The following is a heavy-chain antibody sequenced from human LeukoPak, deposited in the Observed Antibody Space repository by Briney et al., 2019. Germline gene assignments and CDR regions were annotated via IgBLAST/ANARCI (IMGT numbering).Heavy chain of an antibody. D-gene: IGHD3-10*01. CDR3: ARVRARGAFDI. Sequence: GGSLRLSCAASGFTFSSYSMNWVRQAPGKRLEWVSSISSSSSYIYYADSVKGRFTISRDNAKNSLYLQMNSLRAEDTAVYYCARVRARGAFDIWGQGTMVTVSS. J-gene: IGHJ3*02. CDR2: ISSSSSYI. CDR1: GFTFSSYS. V-gene: IGHV3-21*01.